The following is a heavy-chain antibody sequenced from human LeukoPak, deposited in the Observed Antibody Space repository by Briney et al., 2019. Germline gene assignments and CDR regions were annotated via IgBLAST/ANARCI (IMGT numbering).Heavy chain of an antibody. V-gene: IGHV3-23*01. J-gene: IGHJ4*02. Sequence: GGSLRLSCAASGFTFSSYAMSWVRQAPGKGLEWVSAISGSGGSTYYADSVKGRFTISRDNPKNTLYLQMNSLRAEDTAVYYCAKDRERYCSCGSCYSFDYWGQGTLVTVSS. CDR1: GFTFSSYA. CDR2: ISGSGGST. CDR3: AKDRERYCSCGSCYSFDY. D-gene: IGHD2-15*01.